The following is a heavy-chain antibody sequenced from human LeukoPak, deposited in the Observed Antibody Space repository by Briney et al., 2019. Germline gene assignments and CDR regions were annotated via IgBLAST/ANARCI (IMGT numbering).Heavy chain of an antibody. CDR3: ARDMWFGELPDY. D-gene: IGHD3-10*01. V-gene: IGHV3-23*01. CDR1: GFTFSTYA. CDR2: ISGSGDST. Sequence: PGGSLRLSCAASGFTFSTYAVNWVRQAPGKGLEWVSTISGSGDSTYYADSVKGRFTISRDNSKDTLYLQMSSLRAGDTAVYYCARDMWFGELPDYWGQGTLVTVSS. J-gene: IGHJ4*02.